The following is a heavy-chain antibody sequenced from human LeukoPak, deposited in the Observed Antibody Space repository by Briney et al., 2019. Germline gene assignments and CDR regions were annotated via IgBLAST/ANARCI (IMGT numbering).Heavy chain of an antibody. V-gene: IGHV4-39*01. CDR1: GGLITTTTCY. CDR3: ARQPVVNRGAVASNFDS. J-gene: IGHJ4*02. D-gene: IGHD6-19*01. Sequence: PSETLSLTRTVSGGLITTTTCYWGWLRQSPGKGLEWIASIYYRGDTYYNASLESRVSISIDTSKNQFSLKLNSMNAADTAVYFCARQPVVNRGAVASNFDSWGQGTLVTVSA. CDR2: IYYRGDT.